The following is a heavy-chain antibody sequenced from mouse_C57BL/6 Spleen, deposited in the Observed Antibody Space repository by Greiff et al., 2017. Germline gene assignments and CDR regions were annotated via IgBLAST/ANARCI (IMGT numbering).Heavy chain of an antibody. CDR1: GYSFTDYN. CDR2: INPNYGTT. D-gene: IGHD1-1*01. Sequence: EVQLQQSGPELVKPGASVKISCKASGYSFTDYNMNWVKQSNGKSLEWIGVINPNYGTTSYNQKFKGKATLTVDQSSSKAYMQLNSLTSEDSAVYYCARNEYYGSSYEGFAYWGQGTLVTVSA. V-gene: IGHV1-39*01. CDR3: ARNEYYGSSYEGFAY. J-gene: IGHJ3*01.